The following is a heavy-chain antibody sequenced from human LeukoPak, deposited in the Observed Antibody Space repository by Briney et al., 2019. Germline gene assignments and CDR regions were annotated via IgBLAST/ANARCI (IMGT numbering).Heavy chain of an antibody. V-gene: IGHV4-34*01. CDR3: ARPRGTWIQTTPRSSRGYYFDY. CDR1: GGSFSGYY. CDR2: INHSGST. Sequence: SETLSLTCAVYGGSFSGYYWSWIRQPPGKGLEWIGEINHSGSTNYNPSLKSRVTISVDTSKNQFSLKLSSVTAADTAVYYCARPRGTWIQTTPRSSRGYYFDYWGQGTLVTVSS. D-gene: IGHD5-18*01. J-gene: IGHJ4*02.